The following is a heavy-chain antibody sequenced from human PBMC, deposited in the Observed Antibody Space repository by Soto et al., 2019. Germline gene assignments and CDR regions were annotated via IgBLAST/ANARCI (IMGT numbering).Heavy chain of an antibody. CDR1: GGYISSNY. J-gene: IGHJ4*02. CDR3: ARYRREAVAGYTLDN. CDR2: VYNSGST. V-gene: IGHV4-59*01. D-gene: IGHD6-13*01. Sequence: SETLSLTYTVPGGYISSNYWTWIRQTPGKGLEWIGYVYNSGSTNYNPSLKSRVAISEDTSKSQFSLKVNSMTAADTAVYYCARYRREAVAGYTLDNWGQGILVTVSS.